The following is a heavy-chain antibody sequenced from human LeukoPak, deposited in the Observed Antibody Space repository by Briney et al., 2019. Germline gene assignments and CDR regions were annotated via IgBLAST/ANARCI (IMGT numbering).Heavy chain of an antibody. D-gene: IGHD5-18*01. CDR3: ARDTYRPQLTDS. CDR1: GFSFSLYA. Sequence: GSLRLSCAASGFSFSLYAMNWVRQAPGKGLEWISYIDSGSDDILHADSVRGRFAISRDNAKNTLHLEMNSLRAEDTAVYYCARDTYRPQLTDSWGQGALVTVSS. V-gene: IGHV3-21*05. J-gene: IGHJ4*02. CDR2: IDSGSDDI.